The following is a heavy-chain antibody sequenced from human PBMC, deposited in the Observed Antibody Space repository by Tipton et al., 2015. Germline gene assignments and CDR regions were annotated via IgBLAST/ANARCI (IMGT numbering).Heavy chain of an antibody. Sequence: TLSLTCAVSGYPISSGYHWGWIRQPPGKGLEWIGAISHSGSTYYNPSLRSRVTISRDTSKNQFSLRLSSVTAADTAVYYCARDLEHGMDVWGQGTTVTVSS. CDR3: ARDLEHGMDV. J-gene: IGHJ6*02. CDR2: ISHSGST. D-gene: IGHD5-24*01. V-gene: IGHV4-38-2*02. CDR1: GYPISSGYH.